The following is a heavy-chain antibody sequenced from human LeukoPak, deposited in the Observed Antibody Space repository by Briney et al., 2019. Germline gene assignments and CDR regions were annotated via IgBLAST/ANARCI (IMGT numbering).Heavy chain of an antibody. J-gene: IGHJ5*01. D-gene: IGHD3-10*01. CDR1: GFTFTSYG. Sequence: ASVKVSFKASGFTFTSYGFSWVRQAPGQGFEWMGWISGYSGNTNSAQKLQGRVTMTTDTSTSTVYMELRSLRADDTAVYYCARNGRGRSGSYFDFWGQGTLVTVSS. CDR3: ARNGRGRSGSYFDF. CDR2: ISGYSGNT. V-gene: IGHV1-18*01.